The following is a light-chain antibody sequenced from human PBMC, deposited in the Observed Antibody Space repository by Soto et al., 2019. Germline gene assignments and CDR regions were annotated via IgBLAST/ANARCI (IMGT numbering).Light chain of an antibody. CDR1: QSISSSY. CDR3: QQYGCSPPYT. CDR2: GAN. Sequence: EIVLTQSPGTLSLSPGERATLSCRASQSISSSYLAWYQQKPGQATRLLIYGANSRATGIPARFSSSRCGRDVTLTISSRVPDDFVVYYCQQYGCSPPYTFGQGTKLEIK. V-gene: IGKV3-20*01. J-gene: IGKJ2*01.